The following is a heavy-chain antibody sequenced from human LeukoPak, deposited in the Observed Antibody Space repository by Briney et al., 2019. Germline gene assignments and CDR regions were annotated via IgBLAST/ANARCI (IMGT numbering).Heavy chain of an antibody. J-gene: IGHJ4*02. V-gene: IGHV4-59*01. D-gene: IGHD3-22*01. CDR1: GGSISSYY. CDR3: ARASSSGYYYSLDY. Sequence: SETLSLTCTVSGGSISSYYWSWIRQPPGKGLEGIGYIYYSGSTNYNPSLKSRVTISVDTSKNQFSLKLSSVTAADTAVYYCARASSSGYYYSLDYWGQGTLVTVSS. CDR2: IYYSGST.